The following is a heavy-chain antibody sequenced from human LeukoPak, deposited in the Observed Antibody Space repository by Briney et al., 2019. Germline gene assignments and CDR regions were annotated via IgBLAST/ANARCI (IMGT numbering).Heavy chain of an antibody. Sequence: SETLSLTCTASGGSISNYYRSWIRQPPGKGLERIARIYTSGSTNYNPSVKSLVTMSVDTSKTLFPLKLSSVTAADTAVYYCARHIQLGINCMGVWGQGTPVTVSS. CDR2: IYTSGST. CDR3: ARHIQLGINCMGV. D-gene: IGHD3-9*01. V-gene: IGHV4-4*07. J-gene: IGHJ6*02. CDR1: GGSISNYY.